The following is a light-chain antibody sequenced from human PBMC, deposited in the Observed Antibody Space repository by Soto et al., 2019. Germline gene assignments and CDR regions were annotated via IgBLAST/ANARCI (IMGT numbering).Light chain of an antibody. J-gene: IGLJ2*01. V-gene: IGLV2-14*01. Sequence: QSVLTQPASVSGSTGKSITISGTGTSSDVGGYNYVSWYQQHPGKAPKLMIYDVSTRPSGVSNRFSGSKSGNTASLTISGLQAEDEADYYCSSYTSSSTLVFGGGTKLTVL. CDR1: SSDVGGYNY. CDR3: SSYTSSSTLV. CDR2: DVS.